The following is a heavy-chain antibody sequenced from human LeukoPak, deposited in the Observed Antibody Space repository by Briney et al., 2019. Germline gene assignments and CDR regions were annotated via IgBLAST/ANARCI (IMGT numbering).Heavy chain of an antibody. Sequence: GGSLRVPCVASGFTFSNYWMHWVRQPPGKGLVWVSRIYVDGRTTNYADSVKGRFTISRDNAKNTVYLEMNSLSVEDTATYYCIRDFRSADLWGQGTLVTVTS. V-gene: IGHV3-74*01. J-gene: IGHJ5*02. CDR3: IRDFRSADL. CDR2: IYVDGRTT. CDR1: GFTFSNYW.